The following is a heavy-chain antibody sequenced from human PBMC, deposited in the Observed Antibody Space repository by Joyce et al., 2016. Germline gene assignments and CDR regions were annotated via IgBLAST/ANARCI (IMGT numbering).Heavy chain of an antibody. CDR1: GYSFNNYW. J-gene: IGHJ4*02. CDR3: VRQETSGLIDC. D-gene: IGHD7-27*01. V-gene: IGHV5-10-1*03. Sequence: EVQLVQSGAEVKKPGESLRISCEGYGYSFNNYWISWVRQMAGKGREWVARCDPSDSHTTYSPSFQGHVTISGDKSISTAYLQWSSLKASDTGTYYCVRQETSGLIDCWGQGTLVIVSS. CDR2: CDPSDSHT.